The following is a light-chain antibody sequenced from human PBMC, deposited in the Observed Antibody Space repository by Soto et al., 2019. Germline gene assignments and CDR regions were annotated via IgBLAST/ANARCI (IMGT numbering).Light chain of an antibody. J-gene: IGKJ1*01. CDR3: QQYTTYSLT. Sequence: DIQMTQSPSTLSASLGDRVTIACRASQSISNWLAWYQQTPGKAPKLLIYDASSLESGVPSRFSGSGSGTEFTLTSSSLQPDDFATYYCQQYTTYSLTFGQGTQVEV. CDR1: QSISNW. V-gene: IGKV1-5*01. CDR2: DAS.